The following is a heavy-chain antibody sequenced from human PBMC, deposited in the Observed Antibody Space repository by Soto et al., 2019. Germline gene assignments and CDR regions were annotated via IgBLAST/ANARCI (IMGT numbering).Heavy chain of an antibody. V-gene: IGHV3-30*18. CDR3: AKDRYDYGSGSYGAVADY. CDR2: ISCDGSNK. CDR1: GFTFSSYG. D-gene: IGHD3-10*01. Sequence: GGSLRLSCAASGFTFSSYGMHWVRQAPGKGLEWVAVISCDGSNKYYADSVKGRFTISRDNSKNTLYLQMNSLRAEDTAVYYCAKDRYDYGSGSYGAVADYWGQGTLVTVSS. J-gene: IGHJ4*02.